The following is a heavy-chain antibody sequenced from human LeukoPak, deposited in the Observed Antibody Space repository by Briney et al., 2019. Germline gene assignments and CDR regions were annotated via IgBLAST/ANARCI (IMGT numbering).Heavy chain of an antibody. CDR3: ARRLGNYYDSSGYLDY. J-gene: IGHJ4*02. Sequence: SETLSLTCAVYGGSFSGYYWNWIRQPPGKGLEWIGEINHSGSTNYNPSLKSRVTISVDTSKNQFSLKLSSVTAADTAVYYCARRLGNYYDSSGYLDYWGQGTLVTVSS. V-gene: IGHV4-34*01. CDR1: GGSFSGYY. CDR2: INHSGST. D-gene: IGHD3-22*01.